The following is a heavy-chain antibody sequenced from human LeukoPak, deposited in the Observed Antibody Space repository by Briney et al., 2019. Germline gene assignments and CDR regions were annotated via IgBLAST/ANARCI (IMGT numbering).Heavy chain of an antibody. V-gene: IGHV4-39*01. CDR2: IYYSGST. Sequence: SETLSLTCTVSGGSISSSSYSWGWIRQPPGKGLEWIGSIYYSGSTYYNPSLKSRVTISVDTSKNQFSLKLSSVTAADTAVYYCARPVREDYYYYGMDVWGQGTTVTVSS. D-gene: IGHD1-26*01. J-gene: IGHJ6*02. CDR1: GGSISSSSYS. CDR3: ARPVREDYYYYGMDV.